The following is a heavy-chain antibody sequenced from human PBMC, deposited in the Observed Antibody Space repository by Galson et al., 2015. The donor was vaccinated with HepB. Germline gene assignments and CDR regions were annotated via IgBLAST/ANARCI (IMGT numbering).Heavy chain of an antibody. CDR1: GFTFSRYW. CDR2: IKQGGREK. Sequence: SLRLSCAASGFTFSRYWMSWVRQAPGKGLEWVANIKQGGREKYYVNSVKGRFTISRDNAKNSLYLQMNSLRAEDTAVYYCAREGAGQEGNPSTFDYWGQGTLVTVSS. V-gene: IGHV3-7*01. CDR3: AREGAGQEGNPSTFDY. D-gene: IGHD1-14*01. J-gene: IGHJ4*02.